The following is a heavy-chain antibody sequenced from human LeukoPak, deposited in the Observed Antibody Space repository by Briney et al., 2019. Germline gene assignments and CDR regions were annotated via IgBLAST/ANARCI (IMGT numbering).Heavy chain of an antibody. V-gene: IGHV4-39*01. Sequence: SETLSLTCTVSGGSISSSSYYWGWIRQPPGKGLEWIGSIYYSGSTYYNPSLKSRVTISVDTSKNQFSLKLSSVTAAYTAVYYCASFRISVAGIRDYWGQGTLVTVSS. CDR1: GGSISSSSYY. D-gene: IGHD6-19*01. CDR2: IYYSGST. CDR3: ASFRISVAGIRDY. J-gene: IGHJ4*02.